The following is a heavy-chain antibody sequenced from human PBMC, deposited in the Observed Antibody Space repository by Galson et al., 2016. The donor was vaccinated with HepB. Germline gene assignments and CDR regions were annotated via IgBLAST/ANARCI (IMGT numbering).Heavy chain of an antibody. CDR3: AKRGGLKYYFDC. Sequence: SLRLSCAASGFTFSSYGMSWVRQAPGQGLEWVSSISLVGSTYTDSVKGRFTIPRDNSRNTLYLELNSLRAEDTAVYYCAKRGGLKYYFDCWGQGTLVTVSS. V-gene: IGHV3-23*01. CDR2: ISLVGST. D-gene: IGHD2-15*01. CDR1: GFTFSSYG. J-gene: IGHJ4*02.